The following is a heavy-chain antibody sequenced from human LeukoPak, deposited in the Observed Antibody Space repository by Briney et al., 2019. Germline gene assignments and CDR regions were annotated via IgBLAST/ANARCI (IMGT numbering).Heavy chain of an antibody. V-gene: IGHV3-9*01. D-gene: IGHD3-16*01. CDR1: GFTFDDYA. CDR3: AKEMRDYDTYRGYMDV. J-gene: IGHJ6*03. CDR2: ISWNSGSI. Sequence: GRSLRLSCAASGFTFDDYAMHWVRQAPGKGLEWVSGISWNSGSIGYADSVKGRFTISRDNAKNSLYLQMNGLRAGDTALYYCAKEMRDYDTYRGYMDVWGKGTTVTVSS.